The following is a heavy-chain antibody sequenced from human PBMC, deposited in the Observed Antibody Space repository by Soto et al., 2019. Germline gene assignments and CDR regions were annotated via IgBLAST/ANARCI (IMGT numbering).Heavy chain of an antibody. D-gene: IGHD3-3*01. V-gene: IGHV3-30*18. CDR3: AKEYDFWSGYYNLGGYYYYMDV. J-gene: IGHJ6*03. CDR2: ISYDGSNK. CDR1: GFTFSSYG. Sequence: GGSLRLSCAASGFTFSSYGMHWVRQAPGKGLEWVAVISYDGSNKYYADSVKGRFTISRDNSKNTLYLQMNSLRAEDTAVYYCAKEYDFWSGYYNLGGYYYYMDVWGKGTTVTVSS.